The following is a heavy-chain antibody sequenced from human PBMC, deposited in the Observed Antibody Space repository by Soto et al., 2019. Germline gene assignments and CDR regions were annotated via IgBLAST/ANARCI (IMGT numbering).Heavy chain of an antibody. CDR1: GGSISSYY. D-gene: IGHD1-26*01. V-gene: IGHV4-59*01. CDR2: IYYSGST. CDR3: ERVAGRELLDY. Sequence: SETLSLTCTVSGGSISSYYWSWIRQPPGKGLEWIGYIYYSGSTNYNPSLKSRVTISVDTSKNQFSLKLSSVTAADTAVYYCERVAGRELLDYWGQGTLVTVSS. J-gene: IGHJ4*02.